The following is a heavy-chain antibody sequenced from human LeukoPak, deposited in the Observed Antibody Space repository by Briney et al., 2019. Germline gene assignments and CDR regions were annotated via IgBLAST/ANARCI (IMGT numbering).Heavy chain of an antibody. V-gene: IGHV4-34*01. CDR3: ARGNSSSWRHFDY. J-gene: IGHJ4*02. CDR2: IDHSEST. Sequence: SETLSLTCAVYGGSFSGYHWSWIRQSPGKSLEWIGEIDHSESTDYNPSLKNRVTISVDTSKNQFSLKLSSVTAADTAVYYCARGNSSSWRHFDYWGQGTLVTVSS. D-gene: IGHD6-13*01. CDR1: GGSFSGYH.